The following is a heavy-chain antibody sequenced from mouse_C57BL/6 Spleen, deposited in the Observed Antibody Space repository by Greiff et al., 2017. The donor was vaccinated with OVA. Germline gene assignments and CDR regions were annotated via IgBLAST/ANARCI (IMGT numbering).Heavy chain of an antibody. CDR2: INPNYGTT. J-gene: IGHJ1*03. CDR1: GYSFTDYN. V-gene: IGHV1-39*01. D-gene: IGHD1-1*01. CDR3: ARESSYYGSSYGYFDV. Sequence: VQLKESGPELVKPGASVKISCKASGYSFTDYNMNWVKQSNGKSLEWIGVINPNYGTTSYNQKFKGKATLTVDQSSSTAYMQLNSLTSEDSAVYYCARESSYYGSSYGYFDVWGTGTTVTVSS.